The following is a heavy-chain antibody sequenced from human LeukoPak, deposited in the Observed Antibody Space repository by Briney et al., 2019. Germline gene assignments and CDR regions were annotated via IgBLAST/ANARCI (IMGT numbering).Heavy chain of an antibody. CDR3: TTTAN. V-gene: IGHV3-15*01. CDR1: GFVFDNAW. Sequence: GGSLRLSCVGSGFVFDNAWMSWVRQAPGKGLEWVGRFKSNPDGGTTDYAAPVKGRFTISRDDSKTTLYLQMNSLKTEDTAVYYCTTTANWGQGTLVTVSS. CDR2: FKSNPDGGTT. J-gene: IGHJ4*02.